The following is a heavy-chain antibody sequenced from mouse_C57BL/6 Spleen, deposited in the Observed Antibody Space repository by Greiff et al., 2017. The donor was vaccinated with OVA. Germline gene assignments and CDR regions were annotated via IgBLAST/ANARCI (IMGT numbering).Heavy chain of an antibody. J-gene: IGHJ3*01. Sequence: EVKLMESGPGLVKPSQSLSLTCSVTGYSITSGYYWNWIRQFPGNKLEWMGYISYDGSNNYNPSLKNRISITRDTSKNQFFLKLNSVTTEDTATYYCARGGGSSGYSAWFAYWGQGTLVTVSA. CDR1: GYSITSGYY. CDR3: ARGGGSSGYSAWFAY. V-gene: IGHV3-6*01. CDR2: ISYDGSN. D-gene: IGHD3-2*02.